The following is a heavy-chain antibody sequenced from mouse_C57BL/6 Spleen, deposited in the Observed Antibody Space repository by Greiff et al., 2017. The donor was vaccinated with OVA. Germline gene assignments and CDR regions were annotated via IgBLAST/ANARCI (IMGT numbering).Heavy chain of an antibody. D-gene: IGHD1-1*01. CDR1: GYTFTSYW. Sequence: QVQLQQPGAELVMPGASVKLSCKASGYTFTSYWMHWVKQRPGQGLEWIGEIDPSDSYTNYNQKFKGKSTLTVDKSSSTAYMQLRSLTSEDSAVYYCARVYDGSSPYYAMDYWGQGTSVTVSA. CDR2: IDPSDSYT. V-gene: IGHV1-69*01. CDR3: ARVYDGSSPYYAMDY. J-gene: IGHJ4*01.